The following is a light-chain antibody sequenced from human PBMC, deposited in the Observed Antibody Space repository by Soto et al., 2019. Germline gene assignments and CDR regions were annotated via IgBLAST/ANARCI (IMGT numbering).Light chain of an antibody. Sequence: EIVMTQSPATLSVSTGERATLSCRASQSVSSNLAWYQQKPGQAPRLLIYGASTRATGIPARFSGSGSGTEFTLTISSLQSEDFAVYYCQQYNNWLITFGQGTHWRLN. CDR1: QSVSSN. CDR3: QQYNNWLIT. V-gene: IGKV3-15*01. J-gene: IGKJ5*01. CDR2: GAS.